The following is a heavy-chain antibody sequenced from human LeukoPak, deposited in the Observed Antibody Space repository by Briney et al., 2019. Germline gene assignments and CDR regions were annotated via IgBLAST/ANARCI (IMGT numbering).Heavy chain of an antibody. J-gene: IGHJ3*02. V-gene: IGHV1-69*01. Sequence: SVKVSCKASGGTFSSYAIGWVRQAPGQGLEWMGGIIPIFGTANYAQKFQGRVTITADESTSTAYMELSSLRSEDTAVYYCARARVVPEVLTYAFDIWGQGTMVTVSS. D-gene: IGHD2-2*01. CDR2: IIPIFGTA. CDR1: GGTFSSYA. CDR3: ARARVVPEVLTYAFDI.